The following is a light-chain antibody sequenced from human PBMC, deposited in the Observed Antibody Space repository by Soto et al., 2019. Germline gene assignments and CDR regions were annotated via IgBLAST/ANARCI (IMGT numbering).Light chain of an antibody. CDR2: RTS. CDR3: QQRSNWPPSIT. Sequence: EIVMTQSPATLSVSPGEGATLSCRASQGIGNTLAWYQQKPGQTPRLLIYRTSIRATGVPARFSGSASGTEFTLTITSLQSEDFAVYYCQQRSNWPPSITFGQGTRLEIK. CDR1: QGIGNT. V-gene: IGKV3-15*01. J-gene: IGKJ5*01.